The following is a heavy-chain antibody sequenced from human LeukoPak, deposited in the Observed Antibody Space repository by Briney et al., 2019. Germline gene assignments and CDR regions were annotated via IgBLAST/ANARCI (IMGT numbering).Heavy chain of an antibody. CDR3: ARGTYYYDSSGYYFDY. CDR1: GGSISSGGYS. CDR2: IYHRGST. D-gene: IGHD3-22*01. V-gene: IGHV4-30-2*01. Sequence: SETLSLTCAVSGGSISSGGYSWSWIRQPPGKGLEWIGYIYHRGSTYYNPSLKSRVTISVDRSKNQFSLKLSSVTAADTAVYYCARGTYYYDSSGYYFDYWGQGTLVTVSS. J-gene: IGHJ4*02.